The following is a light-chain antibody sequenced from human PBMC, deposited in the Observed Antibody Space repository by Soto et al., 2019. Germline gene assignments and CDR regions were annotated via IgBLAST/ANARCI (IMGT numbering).Light chain of an antibody. V-gene: IGLV2-14*01. CDR2: EVS. J-gene: IGLJ1*01. Sequence: QSALTQPASVSGSPGQSITISCTGTSEDVGAFNYVSWYQQHPGKAPKLMIFEVSRRPSGVSNRFSGSKSGNTASLTIFGLQAEYEADYYCTSYASSVNYVFGTATKLTVL. CDR1: SEDVGAFNY. CDR3: TSYASSVNYV.